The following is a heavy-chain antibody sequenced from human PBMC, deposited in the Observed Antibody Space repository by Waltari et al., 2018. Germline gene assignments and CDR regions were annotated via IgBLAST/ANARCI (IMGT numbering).Heavy chain of an antibody. J-gene: IGHJ3*02. Sequence: QLPLQESGPGLVKPSETLSLTCTVSGGSISSSSYYWGWIRQPPGKGLEWIGRIYYSGTTYYNPTLKSRVTISVDTSKNQFSLKLSSVTAADTAVYYCARPRVIAVAGLDAFDIWGQGTMVTVSS. CDR2: IYYSGTT. D-gene: IGHD6-19*01. V-gene: IGHV4-39*01. CDR3: ARPRVIAVAGLDAFDI. CDR1: GGSISSSSYY.